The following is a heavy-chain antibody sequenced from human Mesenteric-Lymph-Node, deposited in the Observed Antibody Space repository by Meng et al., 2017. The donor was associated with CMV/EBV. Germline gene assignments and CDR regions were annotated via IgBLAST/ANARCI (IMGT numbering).Heavy chain of an antibody. D-gene: IGHD3-10*01. V-gene: IGHV3-21*01. Sequence: GESLKISCAASGFVFRGYGMSWFRQAPGKGLEWVSSITTSSSHTYYADSVKGRFTISRDDAKNSLFLQMSSLRVEDTAMYFCARRPTSGWGQGTLVTVSS. CDR2: ITTSSSHT. J-gene: IGHJ4*02. CDR3: ARRPTSG. CDR1: GFVFRGYG.